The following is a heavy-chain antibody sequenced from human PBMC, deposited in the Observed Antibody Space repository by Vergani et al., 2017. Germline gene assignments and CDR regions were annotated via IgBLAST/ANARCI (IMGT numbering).Heavy chain of an antibody. D-gene: IGHD1-1*01. J-gene: IGHJ3*02. CDR1: GGSVSSGSYY. V-gene: IGHV4-61*10. CDR2: IYYSGST. CDR3: ARDGPTTDAFDI. Sequence: QVQLQESGPGLVKPSETLSLTCTVSGGSVSSGSYYWSWIRQPAGKGLEWIGYIYYSGSTNYNPSLKSRVTISVDTSKNQFSLKLSSVTAADTAVYYCARDGPTTDAFDIWGQGTMVTVSS.